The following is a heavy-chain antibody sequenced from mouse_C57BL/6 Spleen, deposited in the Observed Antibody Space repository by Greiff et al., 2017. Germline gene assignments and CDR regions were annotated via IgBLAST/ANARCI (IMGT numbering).Heavy chain of an antibody. Sequence: DVMLVESGEGLVKPGGSLKLSCAASGFTFSSYAMSWVRQTPEKRLEWVAYISSGGDYIYYADTVKGRFTISRDNARNTLYLQMSSLKSEDTAMYYCTRGDDGLPFDYWGQGTTLTVSS. CDR1: GFTFSSYA. D-gene: IGHD2-3*01. J-gene: IGHJ2*01. CDR2: ISSGGDYI. CDR3: TRGDDGLPFDY. V-gene: IGHV5-9-1*02.